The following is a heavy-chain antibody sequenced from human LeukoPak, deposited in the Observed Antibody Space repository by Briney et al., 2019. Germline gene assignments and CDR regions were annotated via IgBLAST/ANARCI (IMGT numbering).Heavy chain of an antibody. D-gene: IGHD6-19*01. V-gene: IGHV1-18*01. CDR1: GYTFTTYG. CDR3: ARFRYSSGWSYFDY. Sequence: ASVTVSCKASGYTFTTYGISWVRQAPGQGLEWMGWISTYNGNTNYAQKLQGRVTMTTDTSTSTVYMELRSLRSEDTAVYYCARFRYSSGWSYFDYWGQGTLVTVSS. J-gene: IGHJ4*02. CDR2: ISTYNGNT.